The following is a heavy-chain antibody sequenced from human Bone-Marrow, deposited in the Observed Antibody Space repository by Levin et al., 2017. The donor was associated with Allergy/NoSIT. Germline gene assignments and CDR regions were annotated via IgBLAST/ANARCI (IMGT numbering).Heavy chain of an antibody. D-gene: IGHD3-22*01. CDR1: GFTFSSYS. Sequence: GESLKISCAASGFTFSSYSMNWVRQAPGKGLEWVSSISSSSSYIYYADSVKGRFTISRDNAKNSLYLQMNSLRAEDTAVYYCARDRYDSSALDYWGQGTLVTVSS. CDR2: ISSSSSYI. V-gene: IGHV3-21*01. J-gene: IGHJ4*02. CDR3: ARDRYDSSALDY.